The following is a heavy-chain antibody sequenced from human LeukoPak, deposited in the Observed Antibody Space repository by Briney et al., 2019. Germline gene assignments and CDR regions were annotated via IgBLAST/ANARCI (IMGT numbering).Heavy chain of an antibody. Sequence: GASVKVSCKASGYTFTGYYMHWVRQAPGQGLEWMGWINPNSGGTNYAQKFQGRVTMTRDTSISTAYMELSRLRSDDTAVYYCARGTTLSNIVVVPAATEYFQHWGQGTLVTVSS. J-gene: IGHJ1*01. CDR1: GYTFTGYY. V-gene: IGHV1-2*02. D-gene: IGHD2-2*01. CDR3: ARGTTLSNIVVVPAATEYFQH. CDR2: INPNSGGT.